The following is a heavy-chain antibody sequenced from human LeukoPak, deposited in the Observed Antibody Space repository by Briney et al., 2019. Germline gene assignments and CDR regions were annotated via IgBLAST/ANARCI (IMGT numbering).Heavy chain of an antibody. Sequence: ASVKVSCKASGGTFSSYAISWVRQAPGQGLEWMGRIIPILGIANYAQKLQGRVTMTTDTSTSTAYMELRSLRSDDTAVYYCARGYIGSSGRYNWNHFNWFDPWGQGTLVTVSS. CDR3: ARGYIGSSGRYNWNHFNWFDP. D-gene: IGHD1-20*01. CDR1: GGTFSSYA. V-gene: IGHV1-69*04. CDR2: IIPILGIA. J-gene: IGHJ5*02.